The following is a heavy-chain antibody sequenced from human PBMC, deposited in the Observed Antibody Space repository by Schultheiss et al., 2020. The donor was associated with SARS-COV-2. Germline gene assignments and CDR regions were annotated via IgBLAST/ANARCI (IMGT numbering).Heavy chain of an antibody. V-gene: IGHV4-59*12. CDR1: GGSISSYY. J-gene: IGHJ4*02. CDR2: IYYSGST. CDR3: ARDSLDGGNALDY. Sequence: SETLSLTCTVSGGSISSYYWSWVRQPPGQGLEWIGYIYYSGSTNYNPSLKSRVTISVDTSKNQFSLKLSSVTAADTAVYYCARDSLDGGNALDYWGQGTLVTVSS. D-gene: IGHD4-23*01.